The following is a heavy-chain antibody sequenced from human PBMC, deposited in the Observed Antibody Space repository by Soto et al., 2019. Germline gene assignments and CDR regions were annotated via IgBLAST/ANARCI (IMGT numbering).Heavy chain of an antibody. Sequence: LRLSCAASGFTFSSYAMSWVRQAPGKGLEWVSAISGSGGSTYYADSVKGRFTISRDNSKNTLYLQMNSLRAEDTAVYYCAKEPVVVVPTLYPTFDYWGQGTLVTVSS. J-gene: IGHJ4*02. CDR1: GFTFSSYA. CDR3: AKEPVVVVPTLYPTFDY. CDR2: ISGSGGST. V-gene: IGHV3-23*01. D-gene: IGHD3-22*01.